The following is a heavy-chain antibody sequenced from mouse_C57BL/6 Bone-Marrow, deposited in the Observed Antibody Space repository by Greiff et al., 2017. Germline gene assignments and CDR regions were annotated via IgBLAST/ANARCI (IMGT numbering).Heavy chain of an antibody. CDR3: ASSTMITYFDY. Sequence: VQLKESGGGLVKPGGSLKLSCAASGFTFSDYGMHWVRQAPEKGLEWVAYISSGSSTIYYADTVKGRFTISRDNAKNTLFLQMTSLRSEDTAMYDCASSTMITYFDYWGQGTTLTVAS. J-gene: IGHJ2*01. CDR2: ISSGSSTI. D-gene: IGHD2-4*01. V-gene: IGHV5-17*01. CDR1: GFTFSDYG.